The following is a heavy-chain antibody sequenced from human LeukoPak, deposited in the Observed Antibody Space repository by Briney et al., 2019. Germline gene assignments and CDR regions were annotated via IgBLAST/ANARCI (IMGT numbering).Heavy chain of an antibody. J-gene: IGHJ4*02. CDR2: IYYSGST. CDR1: GGSISSYY. CDR3: ASARMTTVTEFDY. V-gene: IGHV4-59*01. D-gene: IGHD4-17*01. Sequence: PSETLSLTCTVSGGSISSYYWSWIRQPPGKGLEWIGYIYYSGSTNYNPSLKSRVTISVDTSKNQFSLKLRSVPAADTAVYYCASARMTTVTEFDYWGQGTLVTVSS.